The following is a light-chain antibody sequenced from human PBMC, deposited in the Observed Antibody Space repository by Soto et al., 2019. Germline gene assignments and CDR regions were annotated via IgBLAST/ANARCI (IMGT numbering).Light chain of an antibody. J-gene: IGLJ2*01. CDR2: DVI. CDR1: RSDVGGYDY. CDR3: CSYAGSYNVV. Sequence: QSALTQPRSVSGAPGQSVTISCTGTRSDVGGYDYVSWYQQYPGKAPKLMIYDVIKRPSGVPDRFSGSKSGNTASLTISGLQAEDEADYYCCSYAGSYNVVFGGGTKLTV. V-gene: IGLV2-11*01.